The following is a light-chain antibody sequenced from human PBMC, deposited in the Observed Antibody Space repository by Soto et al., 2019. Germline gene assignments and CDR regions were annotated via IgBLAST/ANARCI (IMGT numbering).Light chain of an antibody. CDR1: SSNIGKNA. J-gene: IGLJ1*01. V-gene: IGLV1-36*01. CDR2: YDD. CDR3: AAWDDSLNGFYV. Sequence: QSVLTQPPSVSEAPRQRVTISCSGSSSNIGKNAVSWYQQLPGQAPKLLIYYDDLRPSGVSDRFSGSKSGTSASLAISGLQSEDEADSYCAAWDDSLNGFYVFGTGTKVTVL.